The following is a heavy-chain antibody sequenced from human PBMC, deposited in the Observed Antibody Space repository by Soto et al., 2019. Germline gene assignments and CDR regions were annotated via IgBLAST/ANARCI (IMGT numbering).Heavy chain of an antibody. CDR1: GGTFSSYA. D-gene: IGHD6-13*01. CDR2: IIAYNGNT. J-gene: IGHJ4*02. Sequence: ASVKVSCKASGGTFSSYAISWVRQAPGQGLEWMGGIIAYNGNTNYARKLQGRVTMTTDTSTSTAYMELRSLRSDDTAVYYCARDAGIAAAGTFDYWGQGTLVTVSS. V-gene: IGHV1-18*01. CDR3: ARDAGIAAAGTFDY.